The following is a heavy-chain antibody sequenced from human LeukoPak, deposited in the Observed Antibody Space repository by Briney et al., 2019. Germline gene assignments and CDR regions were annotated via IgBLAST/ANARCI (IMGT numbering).Heavy chain of an antibody. J-gene: IGHJ4*02. D-gene: IGHD6-6*01. CDR2: IKQDGSEK. CDR1: GFNFGGFE. CDR3: ARAGSSPTSYYFDY. Sequence: PGGSLRLSCSGSGFNFGGFEMNWVRQAPGKGLEWVANIKQDGSEKYYVDSVKGRFTISRDNAKNSLYLQMNSLRAEDTAVYYCARAGSSPTSYYFDYWGQGTLVTVSS. V-gene: IGHV3-7*02.